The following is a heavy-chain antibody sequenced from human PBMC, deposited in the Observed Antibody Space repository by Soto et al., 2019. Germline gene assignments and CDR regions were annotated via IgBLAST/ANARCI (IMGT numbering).Heavy chain of an antibody. Sequence: LRLSCAASGVTFSSYLMHWFRQAPGKGLVWVSSINSYGRITSYADSLKGRFTISRDNAKNTLYLQMNSLSAEDTAVYYCARLDYGQYGHHXWGQGTPVTVSX. J-gene: IGHJ4*02. CDR2: INSYGRIT. D-gene: IGHD4-17*01. CDR3: ARLDYGQYGHHX. V-gene: IGHV3-74*01. CDR1: GVTFSSYL.